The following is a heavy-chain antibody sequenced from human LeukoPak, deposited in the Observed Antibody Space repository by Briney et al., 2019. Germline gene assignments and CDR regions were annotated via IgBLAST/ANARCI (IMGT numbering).Heavy chain of an antibody. Sequence: PSETLSLTCTVPGRSTSSTSYYSGRIRQPPGKGLERLGNIYYSGSTYDNPPLNTRVTISVDTSKNQFSLKLSSVTAADTAVYYCARDLACLAVAGCFVLWGQGTLVTVSS. CDR3: ARDLACLAVAGCFVL. J-gene: IGHJ4*02. CDR1: GRSTSSTSYY. D-gene: IGHD6-19*01. CDR2: IYYSGST. V-gene: IGHV4-39*07.